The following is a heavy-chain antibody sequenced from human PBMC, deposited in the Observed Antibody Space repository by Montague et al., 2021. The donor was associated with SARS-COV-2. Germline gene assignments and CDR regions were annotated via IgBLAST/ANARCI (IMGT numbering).Heavy chain of an antibody. D-gene: IGHD6-13*01. CDR1: GFSLSTSGVG. Sequence: PPLVKPTQTLTLTRTFSGFSLSTSGVGVGWIRQPPGKALEWLALIYWDDDKRYSPSLKSRLTITKDTFKNQVVLTMTNMDPVDTATYYCANRIGIAAVSNGYRCDPWGQGTLVTVSS. V-gene: IGHV2-5*02. CDR3: ANRIGIAAVSNGYRCDP. CDR2: IYWDDDK. J-gene: IGHJ5*02.